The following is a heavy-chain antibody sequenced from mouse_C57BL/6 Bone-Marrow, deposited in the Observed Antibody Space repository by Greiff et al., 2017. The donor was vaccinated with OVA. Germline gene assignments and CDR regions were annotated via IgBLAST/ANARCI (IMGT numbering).Heavy chain of an antibody. J-gene: IGHJ1*03. CDR2: ISSGGSYT. Sequence: EVQVVESGGDLVKPGGSLKLSCAASGFTFSSYGMSWVRQTPDKRLEWVATISSGGSYTYYPDSVKGRFTISRDNAKNTLYLQMSSLKSEDTAMYYCARQGTVVATEYFDVWGTGTTVTVSS. D-gene: IGHD1-1*01. V-gene: IGHV5-6*01. CDR3: ARQGTVVATEYFDV. CDR1: GFTFSSYG.